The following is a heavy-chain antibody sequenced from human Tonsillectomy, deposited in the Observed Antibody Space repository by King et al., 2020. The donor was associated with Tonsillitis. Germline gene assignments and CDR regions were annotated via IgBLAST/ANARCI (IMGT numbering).Heavy chain of an antibody. CDR1: GFTFSGFW. CDR2: IKLDGTEK. CDR3: ARGGYSGYDRTHYFDY. J-gene: IGHJ4*02. Sequence: VQLVESGGGLVQPGGSLRLSCAASGFTFSGFWMSWVRQAPGKGLEWVANIKLDGTEKNYVDYVKGRLTISRDNAKNSLYLQMNSPRAEDTAVYYCARGGYSGYDRTHYFDYWGQGTLVTVSS. V-gene: IGHV3-7*03. D-gene: IGHD5-12*01.